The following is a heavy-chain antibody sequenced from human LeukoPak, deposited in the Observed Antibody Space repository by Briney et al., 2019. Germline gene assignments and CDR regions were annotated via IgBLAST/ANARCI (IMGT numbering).Heavy chain of an antibody. Sequence: GGSLRLSCTVSGFTFSSYAMSWIRQAPGKGLEWVSAISGCGGSNYYSDPVKGRFTSSRDNSKNTLYLQMNSLRAEDTAVYYCAKDLVAIRYCSGGSCYLFDYWGQGTLVTVSS. J-gene: IGHJ4*02. CDR1: GFTFSSYA. CDR3: AKDLVAIRYCSGGSCYLFDY. CDR2: ISGCGGSN. D-gene: IGHD2-15*01. V-gene: IGHV3-23*01.